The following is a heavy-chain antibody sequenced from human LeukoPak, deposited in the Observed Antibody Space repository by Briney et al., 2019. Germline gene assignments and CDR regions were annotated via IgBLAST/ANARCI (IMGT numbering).Heavy chain of an antibody. V-gene: IGHV4-34*01. CDR1: GGSFSGYY. Sequence: SETLSLTCAVYGGSFSGYYWSWIRQPPGKGLEWIGEINHSGSTNYNPSLKSRVTISVDTSKTQFSLKLSSVTAADTAVYYCARHGSSGWYGYFDYWGQGTLVTVSS. CDR3: ARHGSSGWYGYFDY. J-gene: IGHJ4*02. D-gene: IGHD6-19*01. CDR2: INHSGST.